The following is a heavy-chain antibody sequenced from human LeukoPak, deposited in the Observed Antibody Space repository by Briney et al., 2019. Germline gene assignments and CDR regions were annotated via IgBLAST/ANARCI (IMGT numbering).Heavy chain of an antibody. CDR1: GFTISSYW. V-gene: IGHV3-74*01. J-gene: IGHJ4*02. CDR2: IKDGGTTT. CDR3: TTIRPGY. D-gene: IGHD5-12*01. Sequence: PGGSLRLSCAASGFTISSYWIHWVRQVPGKDLVWVSRIKDGGTTTDYADSVKGRFTISRDDAKNTLYLQMNSLRAEDTAVYYCTTIRPGYWGQGTLVTVSP.